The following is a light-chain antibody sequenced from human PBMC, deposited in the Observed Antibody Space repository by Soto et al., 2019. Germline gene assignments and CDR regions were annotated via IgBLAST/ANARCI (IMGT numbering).Light chain of an antibody. CDR3: QQRSDWPPT. CDR1: QSVGRY. J-gene: IGKJ5*01. Sequence: ESVLTQSPATLSLSPGERATLSCRASQSVGRYLAWYQQKPGQAPRLLIFDASNRATDIPARFSGSGHGTDFTLTISSLEPEDFAIYYCQQRSDWPPTFGQGTRLEIK. V-gene: IGKV3D-11*02. CDR2: DAS.